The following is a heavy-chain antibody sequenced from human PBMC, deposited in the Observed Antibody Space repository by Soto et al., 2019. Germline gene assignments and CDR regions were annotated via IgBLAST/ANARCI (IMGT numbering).Heavy chain of an antibody. CDR1: GNSISDYY. CDR2: IFHNGNT. V-gene: IGHV4-59*01. Sequence: QVQLLASGPGLVKPSETLSLTCTVSGNSISDYYWSWIRQPPGKGLEWIGYIFHNGNTNYNPSLKRRVTIASDTSNTQFVLRLSSVTAADTALYCCARDVGCTVSLVGAFDFVGQGTIVTVS. CDR3: ARDVGCTVSLVGAFDF. D-gene: IGHD4-17*01. J-gene: IGHJ3*01.